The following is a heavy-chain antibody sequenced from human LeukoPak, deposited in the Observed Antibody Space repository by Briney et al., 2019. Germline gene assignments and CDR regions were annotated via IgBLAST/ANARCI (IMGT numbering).Heavy chain of an antibody. CDR2: MKQDGSEK. J-gene: IGHJ6*03. CDR3: ARKAGTGYYYYYMDV. Sequence: GGSLRLSCAASGFNFSSYWMSWVRQAPGKGLEWVANMKQDGSEKYYVDSVKGRFTISRDNAKNSLYLQMDSLRAEDTAVYYCARKAGTGYYYYYMDVWGKGTTVTVSS. D-gene: IGHD6-19*01. V-gene: IGHV3-7*01. CDR1: GFNFSSYW.